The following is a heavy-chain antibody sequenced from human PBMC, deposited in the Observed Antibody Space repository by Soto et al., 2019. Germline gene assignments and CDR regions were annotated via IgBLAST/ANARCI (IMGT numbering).Heavy chain of an antibody. D-gene: IGHD3-16*02. CDR1: GGSFSGYY. J-gene: IGHJ3*02. CDR3: ARRYYDYIWGSYRLFAFDI. CDR2: INHSGST. Sequence: SETLSLTCAVYGGSFSGYYWSWIRQPPGKGLEWIGEINHSGSTNYNPSLKSRVTISVDTSKNQFSLKLSSVTAADTAVYYCARRYYDYIWGSYRLFAFDIWGQGTMVTVSS. V-gene: IGHV4-34*01.